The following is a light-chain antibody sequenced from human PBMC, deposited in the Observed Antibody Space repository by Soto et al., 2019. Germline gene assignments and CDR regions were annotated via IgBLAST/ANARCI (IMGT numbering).Light chain of an antibody. V-gene: IGKV3-11*01. Sequence: EILMTQSPATLSVSPGERVTLSCRARQNAIINLAWYQQKPGQTPRLLIYDTSNRATGIPARFSGSGSGTDFTLTISSLEPEDFAVYYCQQRSNWPITFGQGTRLEI. CDR1: QNAIIN. CDR3: QQRSNWPIT. J-gene: IGKJ5*01. CDR2: DTS.